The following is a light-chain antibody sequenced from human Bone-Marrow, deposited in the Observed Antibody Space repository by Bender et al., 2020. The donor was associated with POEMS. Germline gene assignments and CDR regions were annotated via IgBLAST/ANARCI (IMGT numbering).Light chain of an antibody. J-gene: IGLJ3*02. V-gene: IGLV1-40*01. Sequence: QSVVTQPPSASGTPGQRITISCSGSISNIETNSVYWYQQLPGTAPKLLIYGYNNRPSGVPDRFSGSKSGTSASLAITGLQAEDEGDYYCQSYDNSLGGWVFGGGTKLTVL. CDR3: QSYDNSLGGWV. CDR2: GYN. CDR1: ISNIETNS.